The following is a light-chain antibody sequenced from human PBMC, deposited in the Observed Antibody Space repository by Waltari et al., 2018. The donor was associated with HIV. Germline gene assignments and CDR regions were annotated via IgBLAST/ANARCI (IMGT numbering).Light chain of an antibody. Sequence: SYELTQPLSVSVALGQTAKITCGGNNIASQNVHWYQQRPGQAPVLVIYRDNIRPSGIPERFSGSNSGNTAILSISRVQAEDEGDYYCQVWDSSTGVFGGGTNLPVL. V-gene: IGLV3-9*01. J-gene: IGLJ3*02. CDR3: QVWDSSTGV. CDR1: NIASQN. CDR2: RDN.